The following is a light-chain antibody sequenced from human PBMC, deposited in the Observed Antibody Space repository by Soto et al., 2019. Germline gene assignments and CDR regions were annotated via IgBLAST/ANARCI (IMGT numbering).Light chain of an antibody. Sequence: DIQMTQSPSTLSASVGDRVTITCRASQNINIWLAWYQQKPGKAPKLLIFDASSLESGVPSRFSGSGSGTEFTLTISRLEPEDFAVYYCHQYGSSPRTFGPGTKVDIK. CDR2: DAS. CDR3: HQYGSSPRT. J-gene: IGKJ1*01. CDR1: QNINIW. V-gene: IGKV1-5*01.